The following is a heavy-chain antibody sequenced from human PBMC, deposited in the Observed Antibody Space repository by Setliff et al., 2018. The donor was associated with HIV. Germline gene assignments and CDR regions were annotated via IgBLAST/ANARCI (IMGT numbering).Heavy chain of an antibody. D-gene: IGHD6-13*01. CDR2: ISAYNGNT. V-gene: IGHV1-18*01. J-gene: IGHJ4*02. CDR1: GYTFTSYG. CDR3: ARDRPYSSSWYGRGSGYSTQSFDY. Sequence: GASVKVSCKASGYTFTSYGISWVRQAPGQGLEWMGWISAYNGNTNYAQKLQGRVTMTTDTSTSTAYLELRSLRSDDTAVYYCARDRPYSSSWYGRGSGYSTQSFDYWGQGTLVTVSS.